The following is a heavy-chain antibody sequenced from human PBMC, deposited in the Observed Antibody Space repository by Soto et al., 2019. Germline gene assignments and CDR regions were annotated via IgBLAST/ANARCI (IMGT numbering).Heavy chain of an antibody. V-gene: IGHV1-18*01. Sequence: ASVKVSCKASGYTFSIYGISWVRQAPGQGLEWMGWIAAFNGNTHYAQKLQGRVTMTADTSTSTAYMEPGSLTSDDTAVYYCARSSDVRSWFDPWGQGTLVTVSS. CDR1: GYTFSIYG. CDR2: IAAFNGNT. J-gene: IGHJ5*02. D-gene: IGHD1-26*01. CDR3: ARSSDVRSWFDP.